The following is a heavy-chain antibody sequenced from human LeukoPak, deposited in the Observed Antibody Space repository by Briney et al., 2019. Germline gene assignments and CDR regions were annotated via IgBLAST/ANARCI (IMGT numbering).Heavy chain of an antibody. D-gene: IGHD6-13*01. V-gene: IGHV1-69*04. J-gene: IGHJ4*02. Sequence: SVKVSCKASGGTFSSYAISWVRQAPGQGLEWMGRIIPILGIANYAQKLQGRVTMTTDTSTSTAYMELRSLRSDDTAVYYCARDPSSTDGTFFDYWGQGTLVTVSS. CDR1: GGTFSSYA. CDR2: IIPILGIA. CDR3: ARDPSSTDGTFFDY.